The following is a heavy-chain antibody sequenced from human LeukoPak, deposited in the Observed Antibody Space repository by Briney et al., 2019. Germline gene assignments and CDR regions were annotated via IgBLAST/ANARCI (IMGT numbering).Heavy chain of an antibody. Sequence: GSLRLSCAASGFTFSSYAMSWVRQAPGKGLEWVSAISGSGGSTYYADSVKGRFTISRDNSKNTLYLQMNSLRAEDTAVYYCAKAPAGYYYDSSGYYSRSYYFDYWGQGTLVTVPS. J-gene: IGHJ4*02. CDR1: GFTFSSYA. D-gene: IGHD3-22*01. V-gene: IGHV3-23*01. CDR2: ISGSGGST. CDR3: AKAPAGYYYDSSGYYSRSYYFDY.